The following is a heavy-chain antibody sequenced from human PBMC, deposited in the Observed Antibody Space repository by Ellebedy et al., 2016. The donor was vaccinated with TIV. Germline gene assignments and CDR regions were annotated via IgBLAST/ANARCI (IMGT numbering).Heavy chain of an antibody. D-gene: IGHD4-23*01. J-gene: IGHJ4*02. CDR2: IKRNADGGTA. Sequence: GGSLRLXXAASGFTLSSYWMHWVRQAPGKGLEWVGRIKRNADGGTADYGAPVKGRFTISRDDSKDTLYLQMSSLKTEDTAVYYCARWAFARCDYWGQGSLVTVSS. V-gene: IGHV3-15*01. CDR1: GFTLSSYW. CDR3: ARWAFARCDY.